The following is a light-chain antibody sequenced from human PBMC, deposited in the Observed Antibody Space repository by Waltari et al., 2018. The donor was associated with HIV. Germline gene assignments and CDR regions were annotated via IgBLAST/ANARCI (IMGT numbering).Light chain of an antibody. V-gene: IGLV3-25*03. Sequence: SYDLTQTPSVSVSPGQTARINCSRGALPKKYSSWYRQKAGQAPMLLIFKDIERPSGIPERISGSGSGTGVTLTMSDVQAEDEGDYFCQSTDYDGTWVFGGGTKLTVL. J-gene: IGLJ3*02. CDR1: ALPKKY. CDR2: KDI. CDR3: QSTDYDGTWV.